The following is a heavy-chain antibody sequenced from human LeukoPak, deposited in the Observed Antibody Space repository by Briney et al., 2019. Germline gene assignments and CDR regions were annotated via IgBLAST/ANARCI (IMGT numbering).Heavy chain of an antibody. CDR2: INHSGSN. CDR3: AGAAARYGDYFDY. Sequence: SETLSLTCAVYGGSFSGYYWSWIRQPPGKGLEWIGEINHSGSNSYNPSLKSRVTISVDTSKNQFSLKLSSVTAADTAVYYCAGAAARYGDYFDYWGQGTLVTVSS. J-gene: IGHJ4*02. CDR1: GGSFSGYY. V-gene: IGHV4-34*01. D-gene: IGHD6-6*01.